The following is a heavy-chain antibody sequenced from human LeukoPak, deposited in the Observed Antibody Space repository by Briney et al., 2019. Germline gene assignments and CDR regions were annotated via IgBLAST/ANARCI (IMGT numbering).Heavy chain of an antibody. Sequence: PSETLSLTCTVSGGSISSGGYYWRWIRQHPGRGLEWIGYIYYSGSTYYNPSLKSRVTISVDTSKNQFSLKLSSVTAADTAVYYCARVPDYGDYEGNFDYWGQGTLVTVSS. CDR2: IYYSGST. CDR1: GGSISSGGYY. CDR3: ARVPDYGDYEGNFDY. J-gene: IGHJ4*02. V-gene: IGHV4-31*03. D-gene: IGHD4-17*01.